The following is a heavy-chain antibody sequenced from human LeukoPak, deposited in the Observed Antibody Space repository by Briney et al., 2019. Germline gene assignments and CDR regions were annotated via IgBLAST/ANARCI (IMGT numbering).Heavy chain of an antibody. J-gene: IGHJ4*02. CDR1: GVSISSGDYY. CDR2: IYYSGST. V-gene: IGHV4-30-4*01. CDR3: ARDPLRGGYDLDYFDY. Sequence: SETLSLTCTVSGVSISSGDYYWSWIRQPPGKGLEWIGYIYYSGSTYYNPSLKSRVTISVDTSKNQFSLKLSSVTAADTAVYYCARDPLRGGYDLDYFDYWGQGTLVTVSS. D-gene: IGHD5-12*01.